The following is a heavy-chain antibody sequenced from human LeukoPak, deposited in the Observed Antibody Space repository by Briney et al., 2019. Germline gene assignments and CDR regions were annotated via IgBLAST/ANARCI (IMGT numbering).Heavy chain of an antibody. CDR3: AKSTTPMIVVVIMDY. Sequence: GGSLRLSCAASGFTFSSYSMNWVRQAPGKGLEWVSSISSGSSYIYYADSVKGRFTISRDNAKNSLYLQMNSLRAEDTAVYYCAKSTTPMIVVVIMDYWGQGTLVTVSS. D-gene: IGHD3-22*01. CDR2: ISSGSSYI. CDR1: GFTFSSYS. J-gene: IGHJ4*02. V-gene: IGHV3-21*04.